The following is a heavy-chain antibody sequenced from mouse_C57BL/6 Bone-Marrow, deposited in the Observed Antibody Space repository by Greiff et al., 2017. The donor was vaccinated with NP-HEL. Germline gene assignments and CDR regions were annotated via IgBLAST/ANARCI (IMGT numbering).Heavy chain of an antibody. V-gene: IGHV3-6*01. CDR1: GYSITSGYY. Sequence: ESGPGLVKPSQSLSLTCSVTGYSITSGYYWNWIRQFPGNKREWMGYISYDGSNNYNPSLKNRISITRDTSKNQFFLKLNSVTTEDTATYYCAREDGYSWFAYWGQGTLVTVSA. CDR2: ISYDGSN. D-gene: IGHD2-3*01. J-gene: IGHJ3*01. CDR3: AREDGYSWFAY.